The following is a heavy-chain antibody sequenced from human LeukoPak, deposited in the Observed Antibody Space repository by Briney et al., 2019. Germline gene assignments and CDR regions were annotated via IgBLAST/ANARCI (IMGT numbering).Heavy chain of an antibody. CDR3: ARWSDYYDSSGYQYYFDY. Sequence: ASVKVSCKASGYTFIGYGISWVRQAPGQGLEWMGWISAYNGKTNYAQKLQGRVTMTTDTSTSTAYMELRSLRSDDTAIYYCARWSDYYDSSGYQYYFDYWGQGTLVTVSS. J-gene: IGHJ4*02. V-gene: IGHV1-18*01. CDR2: ISAYNGKT. D-gene: IGHD3-22*01. CDR1: GYTFIGYG.